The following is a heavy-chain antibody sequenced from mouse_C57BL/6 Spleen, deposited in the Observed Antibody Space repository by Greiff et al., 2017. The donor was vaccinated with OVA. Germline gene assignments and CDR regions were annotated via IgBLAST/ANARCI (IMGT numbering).Heavy chain of an antibody. V-gene: IGHV1-80*01. Sequence: QVQLQQSGAELVKPGASVKISCKASGYAFSSYWMNWVKQRPGKGLEWIGQLYPGDGDTNSNGKFKGKAPLTAANSSSTAYMQRSSLTSEDSAVYVCASPDGSSYNYAMDYWGQGTSVTVSS. J-gene: IGHJ4*01. CDR2: LYPGDGDT. CDR3: ASPDGSSYNYAMDY. CDR1: GYAFSSYW. D-gene: IGHD1-1*01.